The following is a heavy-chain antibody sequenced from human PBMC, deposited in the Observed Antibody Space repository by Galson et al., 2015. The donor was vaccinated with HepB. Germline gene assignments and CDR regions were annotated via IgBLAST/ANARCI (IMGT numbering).Heavy chain of an antibody. CDR2: INHSGST. CDR1: GGSFSGYY. V-gene: IGHV4-34*01. CDR3: ARLNDYYDSSGYKGEYYFDY. Sequence: ETLSLTCAVYGGSFSGYYWSWIRQPPGKGLEWIGEINHSGSTNYNPSLKSRVTISVDASKNQFSLKLSSVTAADTAVYYCARLNDYYDSSGYKGEYYFDYWGQGTLVTVSS. J-gene: IGHJ4*02. D-gene: IGHD3-22*01.